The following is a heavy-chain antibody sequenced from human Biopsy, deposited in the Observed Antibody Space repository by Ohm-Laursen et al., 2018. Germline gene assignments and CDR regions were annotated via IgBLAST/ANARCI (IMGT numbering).Heavy chain of an antibody. J-gene: IGHJ4*02. D-gene: IGHD3-10*01. V-gene: IGHV3-73*01. CDR1: GFTLSDRY. Sequence: SLRLSCAASGFTLSDRYVEWVRQAPGKGLEWVGRIRSKAKSYATAYAASVTGRFTISRDDSKNTTYLQMNSLKTEDTAVYYCTLEGAGFDNWGQGTLVIVSS. CDR3: TLEGAGFDN. CDR2: IRSKAKSYAT.